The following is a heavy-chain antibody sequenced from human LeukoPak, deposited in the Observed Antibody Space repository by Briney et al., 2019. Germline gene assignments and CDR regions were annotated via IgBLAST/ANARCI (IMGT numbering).Heavy chain of an antibody. V-gene: IGHV1-46*01. CDR2: INPTGGST. D-gene: IGHD2-2*02. Sequence: ASVKVSCKASGYTFPSYFMHWVRQAPGQGLEWMGLINPTGGSTTYAQKFQGRVTMTRDTSISTAYMELSRLRSDDTAVYYCARGYCSSTSCYSLDWFDPWGQGTLVTVSS. J-gene: IGHJ5*02. CDR1: GYTFPSYF. CDR3: ARGYCSSTSCYSLDWFDP.